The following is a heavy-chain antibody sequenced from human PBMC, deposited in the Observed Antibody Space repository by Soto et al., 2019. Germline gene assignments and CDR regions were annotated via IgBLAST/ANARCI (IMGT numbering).Heavy chain of an antibody. CDR3: VRDEDCPDNGFDY. CDR1: GFIFSNYG. J-gene: IGHJ4*02. D-gene: IGHD2-21*02. Sequence: QVQLVESGGGVVQPGRSLRLSCAASGFIFSNYGMHWVRQAPGKGLEWVAVIPNDGTYQYYVDSVKGRFTISRDNSKDTLYLQMNSLRAEDTAVYYCVRDEDCPDNGFDYWGQGILVTVSS. CDR2: IPNDGTYQ. V-gene: IGHV3-30*19.